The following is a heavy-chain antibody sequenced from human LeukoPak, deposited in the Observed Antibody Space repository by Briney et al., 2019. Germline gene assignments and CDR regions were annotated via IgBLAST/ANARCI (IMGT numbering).Heavy chain of an antibody. J-gene: IGHJ6*03. Sequence: GESLKISCKGSGYSFTSYWIGWVRQMPGKGLEWMGISYPGDSDTRYSPSFQGQVTISADKSISTAYLQWSSLKASDTAMYYCARSGAGVAARPTFTLVNYYYYYMDVWGKGTTVTVSS. CDR1: GYSFTSYW. CDR3: ARSGAGVAARPTFTLVNYYYYYMDV. D-gene: IGHD6-6*01. V-gene: IGHV5-51*01. CDR2: SYPGDSDT.